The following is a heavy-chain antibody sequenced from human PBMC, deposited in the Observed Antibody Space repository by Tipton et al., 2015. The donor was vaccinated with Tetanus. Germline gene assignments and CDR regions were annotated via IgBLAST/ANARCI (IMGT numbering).Heavy chain of an antibody. D-gene: IGHD4-11*01. CDR1: GGSSSNSNW. Sequence: GLVKPSGTLSLTCAVSGGSSSNSNWWSWVRQPPGKGLEWIGQISHSGSTNYNPSLKSRVTISVDNSKNQFSLKLSSVTAADTGVYYCAKRDYKKGNWFDPWGQGIPVTVSS. V-gene: IGHV4-4*02. CDR2: ISHSGST. J-gene: IGHJ5*02. CDR3: AKRDYKKGNWFDP.